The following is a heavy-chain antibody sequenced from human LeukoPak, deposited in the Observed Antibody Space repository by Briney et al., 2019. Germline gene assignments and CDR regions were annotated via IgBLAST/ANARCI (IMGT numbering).Heavy chain of an antibody. D-gene: IGHD6-13*01. CDR1: GYIFTSYD. J-gene: IGHJ4*02. CDR3: ARWDPPIAAEDY. CDR2: MNPNSGNT. V-gene: IGHV1-8*01. Sequence: ASVKVSCKASGYIFTSYDINWVRQATGQGLEWMGWMNPNSGNTGYAQKFQGRVTMTRNTSISTAYMELSSLRSEGTAVYYCARWDPPIAAEDYWGQGTLVTVSS.